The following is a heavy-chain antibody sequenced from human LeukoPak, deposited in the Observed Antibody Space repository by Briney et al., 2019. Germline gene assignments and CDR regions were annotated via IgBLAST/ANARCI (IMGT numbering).Heavy chain of an antibody. Sequence: SETLSLTCTVSGGSISRYYWSWIRQPPGKGLEWIGYIYYSGSTNYNPCLKSRVTISVDTSKNQFSLKLSSGTAADTAVYYCARGPQQGYCSSTSCYAAAYFDLWGRGTLVTVSS. CDR2: IYYSGST. CDR1: GGSISRYY. V-gene: IGHV4-59*01. CDR3: ARGPQQGYCSSTSCYAAAYFDL. D-gene: IGHD2-2*01. J-gene: IGHJ2*01.